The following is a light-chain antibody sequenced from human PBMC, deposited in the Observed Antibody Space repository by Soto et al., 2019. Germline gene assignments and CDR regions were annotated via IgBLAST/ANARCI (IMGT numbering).Light chain of an antibody. Sequence: EIVLTQSPGTLSLSPGERATLSCRASQSVSSSYFAWYQQKPGQAPRLLIYGASSRATGIPDRFSGSESGTDFTLTISRLEPEDFAVYYCQQYGSSGLTFGGGTKVEIK. J-gene: IGKJ4*01. V-gene: IGKV3-20*01. CDR2: GAS. CDR1: QSVSSSY. CDR3: QQYGSSGLT.